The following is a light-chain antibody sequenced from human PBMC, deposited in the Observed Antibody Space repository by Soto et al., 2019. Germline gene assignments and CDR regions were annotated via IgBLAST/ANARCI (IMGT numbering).Light chain of an antibody. Sequence: DIQMTQCPSTLSASVGDRFTMTCRASQSISSWLAWYQQKPGKAPKLLINKASSLESGVPSRFSGSGSGTEFTLTICSLQPDDFATYYCQHFNSYPWTFGQGTKVDIK. CDR1: QSISSW. V-gene: IGKV1-5*03. CDR2: KAS. J-gene: IGKJ1*01. CDR3: QHFNSYPWT.